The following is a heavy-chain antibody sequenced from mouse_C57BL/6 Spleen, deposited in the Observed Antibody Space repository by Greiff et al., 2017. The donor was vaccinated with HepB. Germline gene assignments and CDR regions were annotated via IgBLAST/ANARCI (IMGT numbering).Heavy chain of an antibody. CDR2: IDPEDGET. CDR3: ARGAFNWPYFDY. V-gene: IGHV14-2*01. Sequence: EVKLVESGAELVKPGASVKLSCTASGFNIKDYYMHWVKQRTEQGLEWIGRIDPEDGETKYAPKFQGKATITADTSSNTAYLQLSSLTSEDTAVYYCARGAFNWPYFDYWGQGTTLTVSS. D-gene: IGHD4-1*01. J-gene: IGHJ2*01. CDR1: GFNIKDYY.